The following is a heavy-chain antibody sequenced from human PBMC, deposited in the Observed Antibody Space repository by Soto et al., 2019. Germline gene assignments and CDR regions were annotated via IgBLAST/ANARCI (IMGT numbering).Heavy chain of an antibody. V-gene: IGHV4-39*01. Sequence: SETLSLTCTVSGGSISSSSYYWGWIRQPPGKGLEWIGSIYYSGSTYYNPSLKSRVTISVDTSKNQFSLKLSSVTAADTAVYYCARQGRITMIVVANKPGGYFDLWGRGTLVTVSS. D-gene: IGHD3-22*01. CDR3: ARQGRITMIVVANKPGGYFDL. CDR2: IYYSGST. CDR1: GGSISSSSYY. J-gene: IGHJ2*01.